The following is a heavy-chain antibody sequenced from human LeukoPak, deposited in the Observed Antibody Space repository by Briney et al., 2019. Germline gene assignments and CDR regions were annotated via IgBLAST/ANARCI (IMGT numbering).Heavy chain of an antibody. CDR3: AKDGGGYYPHYYYYMDV. CDR2: MRFDGSSN. J-gene: IGHJ6*03. CDR1: GFTFNSYG. V-gene: IGHV3-30*02. Sequence: GGSLRLSCAASGFTFNSYGIHWVRQAPGKGLEWVAFMRFDGSSNSYADSVKGRFTISRDNSNNTLYLQMNSLRAEDTAVYYCAKDGGGYYPHYYYYMDVWGKGTTVTVSS. D-gene: IGHD3-22*01.